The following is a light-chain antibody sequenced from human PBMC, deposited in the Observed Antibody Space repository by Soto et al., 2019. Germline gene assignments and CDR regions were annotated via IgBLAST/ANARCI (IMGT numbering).Light chain of an antibody. CDR1: QVVYNDY. J-gene: IGKJ1*01. V-gene: IGKV3-20*01. Sequence: EIVLTQSPGTLSLSPGERATLSCRASQVVYNDYVAWYQQKPGQAPRLLIFDAYRGATGIPDRFSGSGSGTDFTLSISRLEPEDFAVYFCHVYGTSRTFGQGTKVDIK. CDR3: HVYGTSRT. CDR2: DAY.